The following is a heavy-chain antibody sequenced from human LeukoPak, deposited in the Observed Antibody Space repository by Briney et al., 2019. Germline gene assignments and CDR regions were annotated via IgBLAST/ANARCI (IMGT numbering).Heavy chain of an antibody. Sequence: SETLSLTCTVSGGSISSGEYYWSWLRQPPGTGLEWIGYIYYSGSTYYNPSLKSRITMSVDTSKNQFSLKLSSVTAADTAVYYCARVEYYGSGNVIGNTYFDYWGQGTLVTVSS. CDR1: GGSISSGEYY. D-gene: IGHD3-10*01. J-gene: IGHJ4*02. V-gene: IGHV4-30-4*08. CDR3: ARVEYYGSGNVIGNTYFDY. CDR2: IYYSGST.